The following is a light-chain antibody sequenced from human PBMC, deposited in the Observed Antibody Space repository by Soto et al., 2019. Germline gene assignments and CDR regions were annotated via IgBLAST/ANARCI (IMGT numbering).Light chain of an antibody. Sequence: DIQMTQSPSTLSASVGDTVTITCRASQSLSYWLAWYQQKPGQAPKLLIHKASTLESGVPSRFSGSGSGTEFTHTISSLQPDDFANFYWQQYNRFPYTFGQGTKLEIK. V-gene: IGKV1-5*03. CDR3: QQYNRFPYT. CDR1: QSLSYW. J-gene: IGKJ2*01. CDR2: KAS.